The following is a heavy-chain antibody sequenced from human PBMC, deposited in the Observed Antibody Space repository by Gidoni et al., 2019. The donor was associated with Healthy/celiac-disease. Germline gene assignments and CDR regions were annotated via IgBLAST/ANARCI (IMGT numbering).Heavy chain of an antibody. D-gene: IGHD4-17*01. CDR1: GGTFSSYA. V-gene: IGHV1-69*06. CDR2: IIPIFGTA. CDR3: ARSTDYGDYGDAFDI. J-gene: IGHJ3*02. Sequence: QVQLVQSGAELKKPGSSVMVSCKASGGTFSSYAISWVRQAPGQGLEWMRGIIPIFGTANYAQKFQGKVTITADKSTSTAYMELSRLRSEDTAVYYCARSTDYGDYGDAFDIWGQGTMVTVSS.